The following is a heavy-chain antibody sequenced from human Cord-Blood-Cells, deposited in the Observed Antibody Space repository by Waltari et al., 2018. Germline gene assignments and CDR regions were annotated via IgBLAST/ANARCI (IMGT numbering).Heavy chain of an antibody. CDR3: ARERVRDFWSGYYHDAFDI. V-gene: IGHV3-53*02. CDR1: WFTVCSNY. Sequence: EVQLVETGGGLIQPGGSLRLSCAASWFTVCSNYMNGARQTPGKGLEWGAVIYSGGSTYYAVSGKGRFTISRDNSKNTLYLQMNSLRAEDTAVYYCARERVRDFWSGYYHDAFDIWGQGTMVTVSS. CDR2: IYSGGST. J-gene: IGHJ3*02. D-gene: IGHD3-3*01.